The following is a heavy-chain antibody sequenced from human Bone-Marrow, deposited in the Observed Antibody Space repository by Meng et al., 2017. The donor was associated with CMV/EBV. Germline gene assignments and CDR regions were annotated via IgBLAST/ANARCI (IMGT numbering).Heavy chain of an antibody. Sequence: GESLKISCAASGFTFSSYGMHWVRQAPGKGLEWVAFIRYDGSNKYYAASVKGRFTISRDNSKNTLYLQMNSLRAEDTAVYYCAKDTELQLGMDVWGQGTTVTVSS. CDR1: GFTFSSYG. V-gene: IGHV3-30*02. CDR2: IRYDGSNK. J-gene: IGHJ6*01. D-gene: IGHD1-7*01. CDR3: AKDTELQLGMDV.